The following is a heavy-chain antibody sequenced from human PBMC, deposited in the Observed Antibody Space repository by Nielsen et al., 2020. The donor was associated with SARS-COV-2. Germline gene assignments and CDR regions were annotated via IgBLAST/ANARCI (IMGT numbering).Heavy chain of an antibody. CDR2: INHSGST. Sequence: SETLSLTCTVSGGSISSSSYYWSWLRQPPGKGLEWIGEINHSGSTNYNPSLKSRVTISVDTSKNQFSLKLSSVTAADTAVYYCARGGGYSYGAIDYWGQGTLVTVSS. CDR3: ARGGGYSYGAIDY. V-gene: IGHV4-39*07. CDR1: GGSISSSSYY. D-gene: IGHD5-18*01. J-gene: IGHJ4*02.